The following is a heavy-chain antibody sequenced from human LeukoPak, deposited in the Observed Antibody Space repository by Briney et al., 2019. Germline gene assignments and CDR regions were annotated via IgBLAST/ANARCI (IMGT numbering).Heavy chain of an antibody. CDR1: GYTFTGYY. J-gene: IGHJ6*03. Sequence: AAAVKVSCKASGYTFTGYYMQLVRQAPGQGLEWMGWINPNSGGTNYAQKFQGRVTMTRDTSISTAYMELSRLRSDDTAVYFCARYMGDLLGYMDVWGKGTTVTVSS. V-gene: IGHV1-2*02. D-gene: IGHD3/OR15-3a*01. CDR2: INPNSGGT. CDR3: ARYMGDLLGYMDV.